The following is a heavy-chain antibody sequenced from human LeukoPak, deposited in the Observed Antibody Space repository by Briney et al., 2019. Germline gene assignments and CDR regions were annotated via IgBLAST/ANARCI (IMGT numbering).Heavy chain of an antibody. J-gene: IGHJ4*02. CDR2: ISGSGGST. Sequence: GGSLRLSCAASGFTFSSYAMSWVRQAPGKGLEWVSAISGSGGSTYYADSVKGRFTISRDNSKNTLYLQMNSLRAEDTAVYYCAKDIVKDGSGSYGGGSDYWGQGTLVTVSS. CDR1: GFTFSSYA. CDR3: AKDIVKDGSGSYGGGSDY. V-gene: IGHV3-23*01. D-gene: IGHD3-10*01.